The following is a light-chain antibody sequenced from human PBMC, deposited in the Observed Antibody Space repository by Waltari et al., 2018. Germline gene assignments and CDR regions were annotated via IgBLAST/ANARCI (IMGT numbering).Light chain of an antibody. J-gene: IGLJ1*01. CDR2: DEN. CDR1: SLRNYY. V-gene: IGLV3-19*01. Sequence: SSELTQDPAVFVALGQTVTITCQGDSLRNYYANWYQQKPGQAPVLVIYDENRRPSGIPDRFSGSRSGNTASLTINGAQAEDEADYYCNSRETKDKYIFVFGTGTKVTIL. CDR3: NSRETKDKYIFV.